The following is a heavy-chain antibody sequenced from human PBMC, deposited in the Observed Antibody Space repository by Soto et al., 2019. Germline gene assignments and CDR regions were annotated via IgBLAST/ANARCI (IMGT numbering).Heavy chain of an antibody. Sequence: GGALRLSFAASGFTFSCYGMLWVRQAPGNGMEAVAVISYDGSNTYYSDSVKGRFTISRDNSKNTLYLQMNSLRAEDTAVYYCAKDGAGPAGNAFDYWGQG. J-gene: IGHJ4*02. V-gene: IGHV3-30*18. CDR2: ISYDGSNT. CDR1: GFTFSCYG. D-gene: IGHD6-13*01. CDR3: AKDGAGPAGNAFDY.